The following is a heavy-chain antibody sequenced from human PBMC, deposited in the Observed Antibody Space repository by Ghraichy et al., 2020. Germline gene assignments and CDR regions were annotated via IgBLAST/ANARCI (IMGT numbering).Heavy chain of an antibody. CDR2: IKQDRSEK. CDR3: ARDAIRRVANDRGFDY. CDR1: GFTFSSYG. Sequence: GESLNISCAASGFTFSSYGMSWVRQAPGKGLEWVSNIKQDRSEKYYVDSVKGRFTISRDNAKNSLYLQMDSLRAEDTAVYYCARDAIRRVANDRGFDYGGQGTLFTVSS. D-gene: IGHD3-22*01. V-gene: IGHV3-7*01. J-gene: IGHJ4*02.